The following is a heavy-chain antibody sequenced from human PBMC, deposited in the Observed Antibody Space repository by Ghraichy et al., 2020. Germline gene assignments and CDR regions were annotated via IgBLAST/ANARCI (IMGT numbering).Heavy chain of an antibody. J-gene: IGHJ6*02. CDR1: GFTFSSYS. CDR3: ARVQLVINGDGQGYYYYGMDV. V-gene: IGHV3-21*01. Sequence: GESLNISCAASGFTFSSYSMNWVRQAPGKGLEWVSSISSSSSYIYYADSVKGRFTISRDNAKNSLYLQMNSLRAEDTAVYYCARVQLVINGDGQGYYYYGMDVWGQGTTVTVSS. D-gene: IGHD3-9*01. CDR2: ISSSSSYI.